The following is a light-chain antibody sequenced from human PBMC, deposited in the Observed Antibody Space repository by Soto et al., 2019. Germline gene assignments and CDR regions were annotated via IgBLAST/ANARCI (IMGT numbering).Light chain of an antibody. CDR2: KAS. Sequence: DIQMTQSPSTLSASVGDRVTITCRASQSISTWLAWYQQKAGKAPKLLIYKASSSQSGVPSRFSGSGSGTEFTLTINSLQPDDFAVYYCQQYNNWPRTFGQGTKLEIK. J-gene: IGKJ2*01. CDR3: QQYNNWPRT. V-gene: IGKV1-5*03. CDR1: QSISTW.